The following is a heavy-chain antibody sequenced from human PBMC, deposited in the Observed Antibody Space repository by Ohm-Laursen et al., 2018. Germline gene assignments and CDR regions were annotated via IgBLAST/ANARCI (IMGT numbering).Heavy chain of an antibody. D-gene: IGHD6-25*01. CDR1: GFNFSIYG. V-gene: IGHV3-33*06. CDR2: MWANGRDK. J-gene: IGHJ6*02. CDR3: AKDVGGERMDV. Sequence: RSLRLSCAASGFNFSIYGIHWVRQAPGKGLEWVAVMWANGRDKYYADSVKGRFTISRDNSKNTAYLQMNSLRAEDMAVYYCAKDVGGERMDVWGQGTTVTVSS.